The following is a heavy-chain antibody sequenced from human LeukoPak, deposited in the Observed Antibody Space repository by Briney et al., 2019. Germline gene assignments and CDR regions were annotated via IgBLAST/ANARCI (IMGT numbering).Heavy chain of an antibody. D-gene: IGHD1-14*01. Sequence: GASVTVSFKASGYTFTNYAMHWVRQAPGQSLEWMGWINAGNGNTKYSQKFQGRVTITRDSSANTAYMVLSSLRSEDTAVYYCARAIPDPHNWFDPWGQGTLVTVSS. CDR2: INAGNGNT. V-gene: IGHV1-3*01. CDR3: ARAIPDPHNWFDP. J-gene: IGHJ5*02. CDR1: GYTFTNYA.